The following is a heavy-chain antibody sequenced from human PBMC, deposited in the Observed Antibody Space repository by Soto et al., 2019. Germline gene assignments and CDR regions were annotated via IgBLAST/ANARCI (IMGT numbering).Heavy chain of an antibody. CDR2: VSGGSGVT. V-gene: IGHV3-23*01. Sequence: EMQLLESGGGLVQPGGSLRLSCVVSGFSFSTYGVTWVRQAPGKGLEWVCGVSGGSGVTHYTDSVKGRFTISGDDSKNTGYLQRHSLRGEDTAVYYCTRWNGYGDLWGQGTLVTVSS. CDR3: TRWNGYGDL. J-gene: IGHJ5*02. CDR1: GFSFSTYG. D-gene: IGHD1-1*01.